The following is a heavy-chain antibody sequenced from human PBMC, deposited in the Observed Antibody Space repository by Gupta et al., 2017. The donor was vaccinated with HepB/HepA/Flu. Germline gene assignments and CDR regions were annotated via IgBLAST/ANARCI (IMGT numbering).Heavy chain of an antibody. D-gene: IGHD4-11*01. J-gene: IGHJ4*02. Sequence: GWLRQPPGKGLEWIGEINHSGSTNYNPSLKSRVTIPVDTSKNKFSLKLSSVTAADTAVYYCARRKRVYSNSPYDYWGQGTLVTVSS. CDR3: ARRKRVYSNSPYDY. V-gene: IGHV4-34*01. CDR2: INHSGST.